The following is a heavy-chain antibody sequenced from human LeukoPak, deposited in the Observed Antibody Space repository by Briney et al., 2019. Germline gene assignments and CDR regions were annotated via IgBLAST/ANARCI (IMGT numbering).Heavy chain of an antibody. CDR1: GFTFREYW. J-gene: IGHJ4*02. V-gene: IGHV3-7*01. Sequence: PGGSLRLSCTASGFTFREYWMTWVRQAPGKGPEWVANIKQDGSQRYYVDSVRGRFTISRDNAKNSLFLQMNGLRAEDTAVYYCARDGITCTRDYWGQGTLVSVSS. CDR2: IKQDGSQR. CDR3: ARDGITCTRDY. D-gene: IGHD1-1*01.